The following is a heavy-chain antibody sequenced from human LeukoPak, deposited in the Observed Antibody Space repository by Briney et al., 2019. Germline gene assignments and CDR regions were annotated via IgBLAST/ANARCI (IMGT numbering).Heavy chain of an antibody. CDR2: INVGNGST. J-gene: IGHJ4*02. V-gene: IGHV1-3*01. CDR3: ARAWPNRYGSGSYHDY. CDR1: GYTFTSYA. D-gene: IGHD3-10*01. Sequence: ASVKVSCKASGYTFTSYAMHWVRQAPGQGLGWMGWINVGNGSTKYSQKFQGRVTITRDTSASTAYMELSSLRSEDTAVYHCARAWPNRYGSGSYHDYWGQGALVTVSS.